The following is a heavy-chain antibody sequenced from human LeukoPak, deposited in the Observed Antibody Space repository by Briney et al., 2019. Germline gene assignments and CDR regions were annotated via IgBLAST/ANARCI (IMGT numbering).Heavy chain of an antibody. CDR2: IYYSGST. CDR3: ARVGHWAGDHFGY. J-gene: IGHJ4*02. CDR1: GGSISSYY. Sequence: PSETLSLTCTVSGGSISSYYWSWIRQPPGKGLEWIGYIYYSGSTNYNPSLKSRVTISVDTSKNQFSLKLSSVTAADTAVYYCARVGHWAGDHFGYWGQGTLVTVSS. D-gene: IGHD2-21*02. V-gene: IGHV4-59*01.